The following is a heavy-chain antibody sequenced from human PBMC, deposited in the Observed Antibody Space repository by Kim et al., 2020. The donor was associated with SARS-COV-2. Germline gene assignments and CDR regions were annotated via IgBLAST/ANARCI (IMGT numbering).Heavy chain of an antibody. CDR2: IYYSGST. V-gene: IGHV4-59*08. CDR3: ARHGICFDWPNPSDAFDI. CDR1: GGSISSYY. D-gene: IGHD3-9*01. Sequence: SETLSLTCTVSGGSISSYYWSWIRQPPGKGLEWIGDIYYSGSTNYNPSLKSRGTISVDTSKNQFSLKLSSVTAADTAVYYCARHGICFDWPNPSDAFDIWGQGTMVTVSS. J-gene: IGHJ3*02.